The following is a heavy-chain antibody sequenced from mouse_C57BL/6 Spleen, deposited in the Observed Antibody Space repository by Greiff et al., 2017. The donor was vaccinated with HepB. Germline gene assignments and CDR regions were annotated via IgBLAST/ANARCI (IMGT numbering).Heavy chain of an antibody. Sequence: QVQLQQSGPELVKPGASVKISCKASGYAFSSSWMNWVKQRPGKGLEWIGRIYPGDGDTNYNGKFKGKATLTADKSSSTAYKQLSSLTSEDSAVYFCARWYYYGSSSYAMDYWGQGTSVTVSS. D-gene: IGHD1-1*01. V-gene: IGHV1-82*01. CDR1: GYAFSSSW. J-gene: IGHJ4*01. CDR3: ARWYYYGSSSYAMDY. CDR2: IYPGDGDT.